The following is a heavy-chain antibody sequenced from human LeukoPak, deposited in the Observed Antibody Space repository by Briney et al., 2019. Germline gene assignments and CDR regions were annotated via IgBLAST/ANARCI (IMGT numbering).Heavy chain of an antibody. CDR3: AHKPYYYDSSGYYD. J-gene: IGHJ4*02. CDR2: IIPIFGTA. D-gene: IGHD3-22*01. Sequence: ASVKVSCKASGGTFSSYAISWVRQAPGQGLEWMGGIIPIFGTANYAQKFQGRVTITADKSTSTAYMELSSLRSEDTAVYYCAHKPYYYDSSGYYDWGQGTLVTVSS. CDR1: GGTFSSYA. V-gene: IGHV1-69*06.